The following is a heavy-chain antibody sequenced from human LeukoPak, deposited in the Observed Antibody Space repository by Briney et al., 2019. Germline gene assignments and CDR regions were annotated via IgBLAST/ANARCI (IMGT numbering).Heavy chain of an antibody. CDR2: INHSGST. J-gene: IGHJ6*03. CDR1: GGSFSGYY. Sequence: ASETLSLTCAVYGGSFSGYYWSWIRQPPGKGLEWIGEINHSGSTNYNPSLKSRVTISVDTSKNQFSLKLSSVTAADTAVYYCARHEYYYYYMDVWGKGTTVTISS. CDR3: ARHEYYYYYMDV. V-gene: IGHV4-34*01.